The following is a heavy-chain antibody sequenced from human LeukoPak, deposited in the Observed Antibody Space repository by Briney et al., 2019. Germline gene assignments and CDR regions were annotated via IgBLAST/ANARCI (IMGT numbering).Heavy chain of an antibody. D-gene: IGHD5-12*01. CDR3: AKDQTRTEWLRFSVGPYYYYGMDV. J-gene: IGHJ6*02. CDR1: GYTLTELS. CDR2: FDPEDGET. Sequence: ASVKVSCKVSGYTLTELSMHWVRQAPGKGLEWMGGFDPEDGETIYAQKFQGRVTMTEDTSTDTAYMELSSLRSEDTAVYYCAKDQTRTEWLRFSVGPYYYYGMDVWGQGTTVTVSS. V-gene: IGHV1-24*01.